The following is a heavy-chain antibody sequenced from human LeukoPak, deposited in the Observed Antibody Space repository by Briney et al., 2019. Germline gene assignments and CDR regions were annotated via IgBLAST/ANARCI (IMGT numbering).Heavy chain of an antibody. CDR2: IHYSGST. CDR1: GGSLITYY. Sequence: SEALSLTCTVSGGSLITYYWSWIRQPPGKGLEWIGYIHYSGSTNYNPSLKSRLIISVDASKNQFSLKMRSVTAADTAVHFCARHYGDYAFDYWGQGNPVTVSS. J-gene: IGHJ4*02. D-gene: IGHD4-17*01. CDR3: ARHYGDYAFDY. V-gene: IGHV4-59*08.